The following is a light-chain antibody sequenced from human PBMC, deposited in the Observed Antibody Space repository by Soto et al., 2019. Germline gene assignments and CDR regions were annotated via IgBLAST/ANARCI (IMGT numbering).Light chain of an antibody. CDR2: EVN. CDR1: SSDIGGYNS. V-gene: IGLV2-8*01. Sequence: QSALTQPPSASGSPGQSVTISCTGTSSDIGGYNSVSWYQQHPGKAPRLMIYEVNKRPSGVPDRFSGSKSGYTASLTVSGLQTEDEAFYYCSSSAGIYHYLVFGGGNQLTVL. CDR3: SSSAGIYHYLV. J-gene: IGLJ3*02.